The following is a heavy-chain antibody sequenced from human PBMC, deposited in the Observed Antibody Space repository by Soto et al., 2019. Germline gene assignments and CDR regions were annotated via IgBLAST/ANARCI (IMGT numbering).Heavy chain of an antibody. CDR2: IIPIFGTA. V-gene: IGHV1-69*12. J-gene: IGHJ6*02. D-gene: IGHD3-3*01. CDR1: GGTFRSYA. Sequence: QVQLVQSGAEVKKPGSSVKVSCKASGGTFRSYAISWVRQAPGQGLEWMGGIIPIFGTANYAQKFQGRVTITADESTSTAYMELSSLRSEDTAVYYCARWYYDFGNYYYGMDVWGQGTTVTVSS. CDR3: ARWYYDFGNYYYGMDV.